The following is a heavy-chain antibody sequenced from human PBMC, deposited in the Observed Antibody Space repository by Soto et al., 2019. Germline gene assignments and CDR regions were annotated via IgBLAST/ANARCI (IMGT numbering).Heavy chain of an antibody. CDR3: ARDNHCRRGSCYFSFDP. CDR2: INTNTGNP. V-gene: IGHV7-4-1*01. Sequence: QVRLVQSGSELKKPGASVKVSCKASGYTFTNYAMNWVRQAPGQGLEWMGWINTNTGNPTYAQGFTGQFVFSLDTSVSTAYLQMYSLKTEDTAVYYCARDNHCRRGSCYFSFDPWGQGTLVTVSS. J-gene: IGHJ5*02. D-gene: IGHD2-15*01. CDR1: GYTFTNYA.